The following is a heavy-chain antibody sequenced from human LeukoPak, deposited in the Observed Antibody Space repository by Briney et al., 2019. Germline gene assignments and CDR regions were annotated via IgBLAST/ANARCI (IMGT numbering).Heavy chain of an antibody. V-gene: IGHV3-73*01. CDR1: GFTFSASA. J-gene: IGHJ4*02. Sequence: GGSLRLSCAASGFTFSASAVHWVRQASGKGPEWVGRIRSKVNNHATAYAASVEGRFTISRDDSKNMAYLQMNSLKIEDTALYYCTRQGGRYPFDYWGQGTLVTVSS. D-gene: IGHD1-26*01. CDR3: TRQGGRYPFDY. CDR2: IRSKVNNHAT.